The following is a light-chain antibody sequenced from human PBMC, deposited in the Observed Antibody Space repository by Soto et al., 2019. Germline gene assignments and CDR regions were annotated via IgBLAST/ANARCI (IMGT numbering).Light chain of an antibody. CDR1: SSNIGAGYD. CDR3: QSYDSSLSGYV. Sequence: QSALTQPPSVSGAPGQRVTISCTGSSSNIGAGYDVHWYQQLPGTAPKLLIYGNSNRPSGVLDRFSGSKSGTSASLAITGLQAEDEADYYCQSYDSSLSGYVFGTGTKLTVL. CDR2: GNS. J-gene: IGLJ1*01. V-gene: IGLV1-40*01.